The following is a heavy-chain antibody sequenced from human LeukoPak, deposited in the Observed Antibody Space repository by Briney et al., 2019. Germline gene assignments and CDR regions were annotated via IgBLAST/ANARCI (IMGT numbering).Heavy chain of an antibody. Sequence: PSETLSLTCTVSSGSISSEDYHWSWIRQPAGKGLEWIGYIYYSGSTNYNPSLKSRVTISVDTSKNQFSLKLSSVTAADTAVYYCAREYYYGSGSYNDYWGQGTLVTVSS. CDR2: IYYSGST. J-gene: IGHJ4*02. V-gene: IGHV4-61*10. CDR1: SGSISSEDYH. CDR3: AREYYYGSGSYNDY. D-gene: IGHD3-10*01.